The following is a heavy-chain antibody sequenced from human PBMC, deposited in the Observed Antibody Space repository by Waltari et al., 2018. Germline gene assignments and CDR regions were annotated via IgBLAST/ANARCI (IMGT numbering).Heavy chain of an antibody. Sequence: EVQLVESGGGLVRPGGSLRLSCAASGFTFSSYAMSWVRQAQGKGLEWVSAISGSGGSTYYADSVKGRFTISRDNSKNTLYLQMNSLRAEDTAVYYCAKGAKGIAAAGTGAFDIWGQGTMVTVSS. D-gene: IGHD6-13*01. J-gene: IGHJ3*02. CDR2: ISGSGGST. CDR1: GFTFSSYA. CDR3: AKGAKGIAAAGTGAFDI. V-gene: IGHV3-23*04.